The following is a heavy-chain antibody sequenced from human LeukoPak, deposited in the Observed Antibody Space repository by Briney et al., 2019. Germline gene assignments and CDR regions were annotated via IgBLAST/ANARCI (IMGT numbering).Heavy chain of an antibody. CDR1: DYSISSGYF. J-gene: IGHJ4*02. Sequence: SETLSLTCTVSDYSISSGYFWGWIRQPPGKGLEWIGSIYHSGTTYYNPSLKSRVSISVDTSKNQFSLKVSSVTAADTAVYYCARGARGDYYDSSGYYYGYWGQGTLVTVSS. V-gene: IGHV4-38-2*02. D-gene: IGHD3-22*01. CDR2: IYHSGTT. CDR3: ARGARGDYYDSSGYYYGY.